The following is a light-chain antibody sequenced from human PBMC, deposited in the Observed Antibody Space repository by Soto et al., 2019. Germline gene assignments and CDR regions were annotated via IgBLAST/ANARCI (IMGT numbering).Light chain of an antibody. CDR3: QQANGFPVT. V-gene: IGKV1-12*01. Sequence: DIQMTQSPSSVSASVGDRVTITCRASQGVSSWLAWYQQRPGKAPELLIYAVSNLQIGVPARFSGSGSGTDFTLTISSLQPEDCATYYCQQANGFPVTFGGGTRVEMK. CDR1: QGVSSW. CDR2: AVS. J-gene: IGKJ4*01.